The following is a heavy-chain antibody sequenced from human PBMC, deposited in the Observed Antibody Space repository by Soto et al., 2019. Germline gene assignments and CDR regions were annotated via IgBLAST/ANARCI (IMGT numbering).Heavy chain of an antibody. V-gene: IGHV2-5*01. J-gene: IGHJ3*02. CDR2: IYWNDDK. D-gene: IGHD1-26*01. Sequence: GPTLVNPTQTLTLTCTFSGFSLSTSGVGVGWIRQPPGKALEWLALIYWNDDKRYSPSLKSRLTITKDTSKNQVVLTMTNMDPVDTATYYCAHWYSGSYRGFDAFDIWGQGTMVTVSS. CDR3: AHWYSGSYRGFDAFDI. CDR1: GFSLSTSGVG.